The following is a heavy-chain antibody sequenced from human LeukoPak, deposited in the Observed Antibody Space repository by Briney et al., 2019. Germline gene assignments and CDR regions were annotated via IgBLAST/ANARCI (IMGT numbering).Heavy chain of an antibody. D-gene: IGHD4/OR15-4a*01. CDR3: GRDPDYGDPY. Sequence: GSLRLSCSASGFSFSDSYMSWFRLSPEKGLEWIAYITSSGTTTEYADSVKGRFTISRVNAKNSLYLQMNSLRPEDTAVYYCGRDPDYGDPYWGQGTLVTVSS. CDR2: ITSSGTTT. CDR1: GFSFSDSY. J-gene: IGHJ4*02. V-gene: IGHV3-11*01.